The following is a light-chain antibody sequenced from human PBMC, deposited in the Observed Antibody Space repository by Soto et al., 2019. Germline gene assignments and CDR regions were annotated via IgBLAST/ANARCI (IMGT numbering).Light chain of an antibody. Sequence: EIVLTQSPGTLSLSPGESATLSCKASESIYINSFAWYYQKPGQPPRLLIYGAYTRATGIPDRFSGSGSGTDFVLSIDRLEVEDSGIYYCQQYGASPFTFAHGTRVDIK. CDR3: QQYGASPFT. V-gene: IGKV3-20*01. CDR2: GAY. J-gene: IGKJ3*01. CDR1: ESIYINS.